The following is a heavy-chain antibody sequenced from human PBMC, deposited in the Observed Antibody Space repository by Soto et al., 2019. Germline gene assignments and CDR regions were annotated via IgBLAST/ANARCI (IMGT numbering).Heavy chain of an antibody. CDR2: MNPNSGNT. J-gene: IGHJ5*02. CDR1: GYTFTRYA. V-gene: IGHV1-8*01. Sequence: QVQLVQSGAEVKKPGASVKVSCKASGYTFTRYAINWVRQATGQGLEWMGWMNPNSGNTGYAQKFQGRVTMTTNTSISTAYMELSSLRSEDTAVYYCARDRSSSKGFDTWGQGTLVTVSS. CDR3: ARDRSSSKGFDT. D-gene: IGHD3-16*02.